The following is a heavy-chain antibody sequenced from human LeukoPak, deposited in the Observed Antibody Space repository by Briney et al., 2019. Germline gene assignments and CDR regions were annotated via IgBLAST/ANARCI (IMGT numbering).Heavy chain of an antibody. J-gene: IGHJ4*02. CDR2: FRGSGDTT. CDR3: ARDPPPNSGNYLYYFDY. CDR1: GFTFSTYA. V-gene: IGHV3-23*01. Sequence: PGGSLRLSCAASGFTFSTYAMSWVRQAPGKGLEWVSVFRGSGDTTYYADSVKGQFTVSRDNSKNTLYLQMNSLRAEDTAVYYCARDPPPNSGNYLYYFDYWGQGTLVTVSS. D-gene: IGHD1-26*01.